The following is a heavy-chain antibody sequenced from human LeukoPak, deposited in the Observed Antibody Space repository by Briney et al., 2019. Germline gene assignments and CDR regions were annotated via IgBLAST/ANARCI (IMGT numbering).Heavy chain of an antibody. CDR1: GGSFSGYY. Sequence: PSETLSLTCAVYGGSFSGYYWSWIRQPPGKGLEWIGEINHSGSTNYNPSLKSRVTISVDTSKNQLSLKLSSVTAADTAVYYCARGRSDILTGYPLDPWGQGTLVTVSS. CDR2: INHSGST. D-gene: IGHD3-9*01. CDR3: ARGRSDILTGYPLDP. V-gene: IGHV4-34*01. J-gene: IGHJ5*02.